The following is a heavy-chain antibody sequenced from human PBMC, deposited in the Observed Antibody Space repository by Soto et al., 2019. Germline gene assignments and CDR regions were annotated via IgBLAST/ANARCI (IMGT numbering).Heavy chain of an antibody. CDR2: VYYSGST. Sequence: SETLSLTCTVSGGSVSSSRYYWGWVRQPPGKGLEWIGSVYYSGSTYYNPSLESRVTISVDKSKNQFSLKLMSLSAAVTAVYFCGRLEGLATISYYFDYWGQGALVTVSS. V-gene: IGHV4-39*01. J-gene: IGHJ4*02. CDR3: GRLEGLATISYYFDY. D-gene: IGHD3-9*01. CDR1: GGSVSSSRYY.